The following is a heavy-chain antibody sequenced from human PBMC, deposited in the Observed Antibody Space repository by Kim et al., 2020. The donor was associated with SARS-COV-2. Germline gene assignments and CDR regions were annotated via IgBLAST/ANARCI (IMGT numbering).Heavy chain of an antibody. CDR2: ISSDGSIT. CDR1: RFTFNNYW. Sequence: GGSLRLSCAVSRFTFNNYWINWVRHAPGKGLVWVSRISSDGSITNYADSVKGRFTMSRDNAENTLYLQMNSLRAEDTAVYYCARGFFRGGFDVWGQGTPVTVSS. D-gene: IGHD3-10*01. J-gene: IGHJ6*02. CDR3: ARGFFRGGFDV. V-gene: IGHV3-74*01.